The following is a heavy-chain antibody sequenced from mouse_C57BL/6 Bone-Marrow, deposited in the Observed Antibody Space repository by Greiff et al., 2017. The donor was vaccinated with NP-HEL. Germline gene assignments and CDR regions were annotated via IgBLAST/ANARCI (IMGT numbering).Heavy chain of an antibody. CDR1: GYSITSGYY. Sequence: ESGPGLVKPSQSLSLTCSVTGYSITSGYYWNWIRQFPGNKLEWMGYISYDGSNNYNPSLKNRISITRDTSKNQFFLKLNSVTTEDTATYYCARGMGLDSPGPYYFDYWGQGTTLTVSS. CDR2: ISYDGSN. CDR3: ARGMGLDSPGPYYFDY. D-gene: IGHD3-2*02. V-gene: IGHV3-6*01. J-gene: IGHJ2*01.